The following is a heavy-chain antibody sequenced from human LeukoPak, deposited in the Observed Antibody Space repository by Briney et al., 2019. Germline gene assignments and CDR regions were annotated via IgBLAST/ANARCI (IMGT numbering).Heavy chain of an antibody. D-gene: IGHD3-16*02. Sequence: TLSLTCTVSGGSISSGGYYWSWIRQHPGKGLEWIGYIYYSGSTYYNPSLKSRVTISVDTSKNQFSLKLSSVTAADTAVYYCARSMITFGGVIDSDYWGQGTLVTVSS. J-gene: IGHJ4*02. CDR3: ARSMITFGGVIDSDY. CDR2: IYYSGST. V-gene: IGHV4-31*03. CDR1: GGSISSGGYY.